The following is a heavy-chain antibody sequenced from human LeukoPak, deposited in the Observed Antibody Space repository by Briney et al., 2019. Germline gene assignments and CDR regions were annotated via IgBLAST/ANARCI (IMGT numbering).Heavy chain of an antibody. CDR1: GFTVSSNF. D-gene: IGHD6-19*01. J-gene: IGHJ4*02. CDR3: VKPAWGEAVAATRFFDY. CDR2: ISYDGTNK. Sequence: GGSLRLSCAASGFTVSSNFMSWVRQAPGKGLEWVAVISYDGTNKYYADSVKGRFTISRDNSKNTLYLQMNSLRAEDTAVYYCVKPAWGEAVAATRFFDYWGQGTLVTVSS. V-gene: IGHV3-30*18.